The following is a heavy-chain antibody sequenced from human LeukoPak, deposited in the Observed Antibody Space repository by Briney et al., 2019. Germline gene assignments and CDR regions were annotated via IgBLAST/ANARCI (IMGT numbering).Heavy chain of an antibody. V-gene: IGHV3-48*03. CDR3: ARVVPDKAVADY. J-gene: IGHJ4*02. CDR1: GFTFSSYE. Sequence: PGGSLRLSCTASGFTFSSYEMNWVRQAPGKGLEWVSYISSSSSYTNYADSVKGRFTISRDNAKNSLYLQMNSLRAEDTAVYYCARVVPDKAVADYWGQGTLVTVSS. CDR2: ISSSSSYT. D-gene: IGHD6-19*01.